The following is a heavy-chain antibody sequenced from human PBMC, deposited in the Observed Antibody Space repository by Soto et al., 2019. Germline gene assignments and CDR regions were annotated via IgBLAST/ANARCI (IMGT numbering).Heavy chain of an antibody. CDR3: ARHTPAISISDH. CDR1: GFSISSSSYY. Sequence: TSETLSLTCPFSGFSISSSSYYWGWIRQPPGKGLEWIGSIYYSGSTYYNPSLKSRVTISVDTSKNQFSLKLSSVTAADTAVYYCARHTPAISISDHWGQGTLVTVSS. D-gene: IGHD2-15*01. CDR2: IYYSGST. J-gene: IGHJ4*02. V-gene: IGHV4-39*01.